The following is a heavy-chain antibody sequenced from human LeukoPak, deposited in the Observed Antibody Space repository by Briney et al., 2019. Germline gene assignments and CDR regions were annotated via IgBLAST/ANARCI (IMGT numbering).Heavy chain of an antibody. Sequence: GGSLRLSCAASGFSFNSAAMTWVRQAPGKGLEWVSLVSSSGANTYYADSVKGRFTISRDNSKNTLYLQMNSLRAEDTAIYYCAKDIQGSYWGQGTLVTVST. CDR3: AKDIQGSY. CDR2: VSSSGANT. CDR1: GFSFNSAA. D-gene: IGHD2-21*01. J-gene: IGHJ4*02. V-gene: IGHV3-23*01.